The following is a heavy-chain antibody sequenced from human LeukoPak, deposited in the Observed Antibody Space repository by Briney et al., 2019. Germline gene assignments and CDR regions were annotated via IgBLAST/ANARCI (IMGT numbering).Heavy chain of an antibody. CDR3: ATYSSLNRREFQY. J-gene: IGHJ1*01. V-gene: IGHV3-11*04. D-gene: IGHD3-22*01. CDR1: GFTFSDYY. CDR2: ISSSGSML. Sequence: PGGSLRLSCTVSGFTFSDYYMSWVRQAPGKGLEWVSYISSSGSMLHYADSVEGRFTISRDNAKNSLYLQMNSLRAEDTAVYYCATYSSLNRREFQYWGQGTLLTVSS.